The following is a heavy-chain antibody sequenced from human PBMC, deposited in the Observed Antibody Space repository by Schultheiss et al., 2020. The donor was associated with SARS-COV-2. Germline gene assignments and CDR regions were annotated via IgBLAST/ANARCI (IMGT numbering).Heavy chain of an antibody. D-gene: IGHD6-19*01. Sequence: GGSLRLSCAASGFTFSSYWMHWVRQVPGKGLVWVSRINSDGRTTTYADSVKGRFTISRDNAKNTLYLQMNSLRVEDTAVYYCATSIAVVGGFDYWGQGTLVTVSS. V-gene: IGHV3-74*01. CDR3: ATSIAVVGGFDY. CDR2: INSDGRTT. CDR1: GFTFSSYW. J-gene: IGHJ4*02.